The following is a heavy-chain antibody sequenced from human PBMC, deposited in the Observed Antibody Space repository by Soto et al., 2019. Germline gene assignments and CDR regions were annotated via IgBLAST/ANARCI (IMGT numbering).Heavy chain of an antibody. D-gene: IGHD5-18*01. J-gene: IGHJ4*02. CDR1: GFTFSTYG. CDR2: IWYDGSNK. V-gene: IGHV3-33*01. CDR3: GRDGALGDTAVVDS. Sequence: QVQLVESGGGVVQPGKSLRLSCAASGFTFSTYGMHWVRQAPGKGLEWVAVIWYDGSNKYHGDSLKGRFTISRDNSKSTLYLQINTLRAEDTAVYYCGRDGALGDTAVVDSWGQGTLVTVSS.